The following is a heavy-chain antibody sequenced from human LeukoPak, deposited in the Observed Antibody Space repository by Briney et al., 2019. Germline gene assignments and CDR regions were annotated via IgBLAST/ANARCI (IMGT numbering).Heavy chain of an antibody. V-gene: IGHV4-59*08. J-gene: IGHJ4*02. CDR1: GGSISSYY. CDR3: ARQGSYGDYMLVDY. CDR2: IYYSGST. Sequence: SETLSLTCTVSGGSISSYYWSWIRQPPGKGLEWIGYIYYSGSTNYNPSLKSRVTMSVDMSKNQFSLKPSSVTAADTAVYYCARQGSYGDYMLVDYWGQGTLVTVSS. D-gene: IGHD4-17*01.